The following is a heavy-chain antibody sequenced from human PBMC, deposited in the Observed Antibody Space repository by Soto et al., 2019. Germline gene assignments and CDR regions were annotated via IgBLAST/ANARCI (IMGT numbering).Heavy chain of an antibody. CDR3: ARDALSRDSI. J-gene: IGHJ4*02. Sequence: QVQLQESGPGLVKPSQTLSLTCTISGGSISSGGHYWSWIRQHPGKGLEWIGYISYSGSTYYNPSLESRVTISVDTSKNQFSLKLSSVTAADTAVYYCARDALSRDSIWGQGTLVTVSS. CDR2: ISYSGST. D-gene: IGHD3-22*01. V-gene: IGHV4-31*03. CDR1: GGSISSGGHY.